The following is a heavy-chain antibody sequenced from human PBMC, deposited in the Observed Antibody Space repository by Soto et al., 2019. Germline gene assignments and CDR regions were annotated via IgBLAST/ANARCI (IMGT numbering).Heavy chain of an antibody. Sequence: PSETLSLTCAVYGGSFSGYYWSWIPQPPGKGLEWIGEINHSGSTNYNPSLKSRVTISVDTSKNQFSLKLSSVTAADTAVYYCARGRINSRAFDIWGQGTMVTVSS. J-gene: IGHJ3*02. V-gene: IGHV4-34*01. CDR1: GGSFSGYY. D-gene: IGHD1-20*01. CDR3: ARGRINSRAFDI. CDR2: INHSGST.